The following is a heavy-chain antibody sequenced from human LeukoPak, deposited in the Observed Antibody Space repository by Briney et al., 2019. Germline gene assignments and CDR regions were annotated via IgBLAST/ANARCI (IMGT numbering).Heavy chain of an antibody. D-gene: IGHD1-7*01. CDR1: GFIFDDYG. V-gene: IGHV3-74*01. Sequence: GGSLRLSCAASGFIFDDYGMSWVRQAPGKGLVWVSRINSDGSTTNYADSVKGRFTISRDNAKNTLYLQMDSLRADDTAVYYCATAGNYRFDYWGQGTLVTVSS. J-gene: IGHJ4*02. CDR3: ATAGNYRFDY. CDR2: INSDGSTT.